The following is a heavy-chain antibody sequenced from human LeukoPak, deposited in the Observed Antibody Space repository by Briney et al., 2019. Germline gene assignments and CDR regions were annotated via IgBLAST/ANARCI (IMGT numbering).Heavy chain of an antibody. J-gene: IGHJ4*02. D-gene: IGHD2-15*01. Sequence: PGGSPRLSCAASGFTFSSYWMHWVRHAPGKGLVWVPRINSDGSSTSYADSVKGRFTISRDNAKNTLYLQMNSLRAEDTAVYYCARGATYCSGGSCYDYWGQGTLVTVSS. CDR2: INSDGSST. CDR3: ARGATYCSGGSCYDY. V-gene: IGHV3-74*01. CDR1: GFTFSSYW.